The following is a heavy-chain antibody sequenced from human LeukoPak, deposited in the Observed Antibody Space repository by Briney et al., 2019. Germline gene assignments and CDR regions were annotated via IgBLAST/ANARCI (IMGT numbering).Heavy chain of an antibody. CDR1: GGSISSGDYY. D-gene: IGHD1-26*01. CDR2: IYYSGGT. J-gene: IGHJ4*02. CDR3: ARVIDYFDY. V-gene: IGHV4-30-4*08. Sequence: SETLSLTCTVSGGSISSGDYYWSWIGQPPGKGLEWIGYIYYSGGTYYNQSLKSRVTISVDTSKNQCSLKLSAVTAADTAVYYCARVIDYFDYWGQGTLVTVSS.